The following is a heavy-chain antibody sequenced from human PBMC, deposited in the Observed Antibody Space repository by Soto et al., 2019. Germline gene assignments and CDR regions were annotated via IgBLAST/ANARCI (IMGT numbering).Heavy chain of an antibody. D-gene: IGHD4-17*01. Sequence: EVQLVESGGGLVQPGRSLRLSCAASGFTFDDYAMHWVRQAPGKGLEWVSGISWNSGSIGYADSVKGRFTISRDNAKNSLYLQMNSLRAEDTALFYCAKDISHGEYIVYFDYWGQGTLVTVSS. CDR2: ISWNSGSI. CDR3: AKDISHGEYIVYFDY. V-gene: IGHV3-9*01. CDR1: GFTFDDYA. J-gene: IGHJ4*02.